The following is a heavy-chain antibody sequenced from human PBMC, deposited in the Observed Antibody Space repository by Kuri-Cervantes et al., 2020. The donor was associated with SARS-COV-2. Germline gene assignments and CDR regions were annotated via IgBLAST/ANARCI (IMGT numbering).Heavy chain of an antibody. CDR1: GGSISSYY. V-gene: IGHV4-59*01. D-gene: IGHD3-22*01. J-gene: IGHJ5*02. CDR2: IYYSGST. Sequence: SETLSLTCTVSGGSISSYYWSWTRQPPGKGLEWIGYIYYSGSTNYNPSLKSRVTISVDTSKNQFSLKLSSVTAADTAVYYCARVNYYDSSGYYSWFDPWGQGTLVTVSS. CDR3: ARVNYYDSSGYYSWFDP.